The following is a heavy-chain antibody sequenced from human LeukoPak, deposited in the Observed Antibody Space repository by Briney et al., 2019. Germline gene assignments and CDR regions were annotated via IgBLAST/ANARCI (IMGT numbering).Heavy chain of an antibody. J-gene: IGHJ4*02. CDR3: ARGRYSSTYLAY. CDR2: INPNSGGT. V-gene: IGHV1-2*02. CDR1: GYTFTSYY. Sequence: GASVKVSCKASGYTFTSYYMHWVRQAPGQGLEWMGWINPNSGGTNYAQKFQGRVTMTRDTSINTAYMELSSLRSDDTAMYYCARGRYSSTYLAYWGQGTLVTVSS. D-gene: IGHD6-13*01.